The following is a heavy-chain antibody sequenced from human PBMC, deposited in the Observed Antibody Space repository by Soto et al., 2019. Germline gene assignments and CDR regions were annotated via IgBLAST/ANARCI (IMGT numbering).Heavy chain of an antibody. Sequence: QVQLQESDPGLVKPSQTLSLTCTVSGGSIGSGAYYWSWIRQHPGKGLEWIGYIYYSGNTYYNPFLKSRITISLDTSKNQFSLKLNSVTAADTAVYYCARGGFCSGGSCYSTHDRWGQGTLVTVSS. V-gene: IGHV4-31*03. J-gene: IGHJ5*02. CDR3: ARGGFCSGGSCYSTHDR. CDR1: GGSIGSGAYY. CDR2: IYYSGNT. D-gene: IGHD2-15*01.